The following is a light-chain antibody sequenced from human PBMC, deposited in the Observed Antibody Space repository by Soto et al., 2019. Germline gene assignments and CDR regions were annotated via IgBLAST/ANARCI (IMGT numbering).Light chain of an antibody. CDR1: QTITTNY. Sequence: EVVLTQSPGTLSLSPGARATLSCRASQTITTNYLAWYQQKPGQAPRLLIYGASARATGIPDRFSGSGSGTEFNLTISSLQSEDFAVYFCQQYDDWLRLTFGGGTKVDIK. CDR2: GAS. J-gene: IGKJ4*01. CDR3: QQYDDWLRLT. V-gene: IGKV3D-15*01.